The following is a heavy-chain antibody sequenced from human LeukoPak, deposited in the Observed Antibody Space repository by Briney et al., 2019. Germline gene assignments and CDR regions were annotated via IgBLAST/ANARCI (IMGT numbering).Heavy chain of an antibody. CDR2: ISGSGDTT. Sequence: TGGSVTLSCAVSGLPFSSYHISWVRHAPGKGLEWVSAISGSGDTTYYADSVKGRRTISRNNSKNTLYLQMDSLRAEDTAVYYCAKRMATFGGPFDIWGQGTMLTVSS. CDR3: AKRMATFGGPFDI. V-gene: IGHV3-23*01. J-gene: IGHJ3*02. CDR1: GLPFSSYH. D-gene: IGHD5-24*01.